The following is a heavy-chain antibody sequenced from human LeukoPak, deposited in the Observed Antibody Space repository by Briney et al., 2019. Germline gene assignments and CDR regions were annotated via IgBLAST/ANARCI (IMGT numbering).Heavy chain of an antibody. D-gene: IGHD3-22*01. CDR1: GFTFSSYA. CDR3: AIRLDSSGYIPFDY. V-gene: IGHV3-23*01. J-gene: IGHJ4*02. Sequence: PGGSLRLSCAASGFTFSSYAMSWVRQAPGKGLEWVSAISGSGGSTYYADSVKGRFTISRHNSKNTLYLQMNSLRAEDTAVYYCAIRLDSSGYIPFDYWGQGTLVTVSS. CDR2: ISGSGGST.